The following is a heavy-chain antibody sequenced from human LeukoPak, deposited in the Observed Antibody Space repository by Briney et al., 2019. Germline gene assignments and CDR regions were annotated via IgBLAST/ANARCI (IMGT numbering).Heavy chain of an antibody. J-gene: IGHJ4*02. CDR3: ARAVGASEGVDY. D-gene: IGHD1-26*01. Sequence: ASVKVSCKASGYTFTGYYMHWVRQAPGQGLEWTGWINPNSGGTNYAQKFQGRVTMTRDTSISTAYMELSRLRSDDTAVYYCARAVGASEGVDYWGQGTLVTVSS. CDR1: GYTFTGYY. CDR2: INPNSGGT. V-gene: IGHV1-2*02.